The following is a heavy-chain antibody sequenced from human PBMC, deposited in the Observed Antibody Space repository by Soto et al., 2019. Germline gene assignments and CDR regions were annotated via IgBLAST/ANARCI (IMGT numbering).Heavy chain of an antibody. CDR3: ARDGYYYDSSGYLTTGNWFDP. V-gene: IGHV1-46*01. CDR1: GYTFTSYY. J-gene: IGHJ5*02. D-gene: IGHD3-22*01. Sequence: ASVKVSCKASGYTFTSYYMHWVRQAPGQGLEWMGIINPSGGSTSYAQKFQGRVTMTRDTSTSTVYMELSSLRSEDTAVYYCARDGYYYDSSGYLTTGNWFDPWGQGTLVTVS. CDR2: INPSGGST.